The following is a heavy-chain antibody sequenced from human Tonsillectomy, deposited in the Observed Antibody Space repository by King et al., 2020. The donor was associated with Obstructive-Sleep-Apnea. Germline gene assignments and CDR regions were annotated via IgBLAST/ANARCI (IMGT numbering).Heavy chain of an antibody. D-gene: IGHD3-9*01. CDR1: GFTFRSYS. Sequence: VQLVESGGGSVQPGGSLRLSCVASGFTFRSYSINWVRQAPGEGLEWISYINGDSTAILYADSVKDRFTISRDEARNSLYLELTSLGVEDAAVYYCVRDRDWAFDYWGQGTLVTVSS. V-gene: IGHV3-48*01. J-gene: IGHJ4*02. CDR3: VRDRDWAFDY. CDR2: INGDSTAI.